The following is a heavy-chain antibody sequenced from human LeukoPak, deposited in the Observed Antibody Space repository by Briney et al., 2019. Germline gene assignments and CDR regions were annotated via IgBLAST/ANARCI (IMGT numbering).Heavy chain of an antibody. V-gene: IGHV3-30*13. CDR2: ISYDGSNK. D-gene: IGHD3-9*01. CDR1: GFIFSSYG. J-gene: IGHJ4*02. CDR3: AKDVNDILTGTKYFDY. Sequence: PGGSLRLSCAASGFIFSSYGMHWVRQAPGKGLEWVAVISYDGSNKHFADSVKGRFIISRDNSKNRVFLEMSSLRAEDTAVYYCAKDVNDILTGTKYFDYWGQGTLVTVSS.